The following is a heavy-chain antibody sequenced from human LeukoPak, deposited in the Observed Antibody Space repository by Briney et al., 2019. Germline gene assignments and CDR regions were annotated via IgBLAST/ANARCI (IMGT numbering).Heavy chain of an antibody. D-gene: IGHD6-6*01. CDR1: GYTFTSYD. Sequence: ASVKVSCKASGYTFTSYDINWVRQATGQGLEWMGWMNPNSGNTGYAQKFQGRVTMTRNTSISTAYMELSSLRSEDTAVYYCARDPNSSSGWGTYYFDYWGQGTLVTVSS. CDR2: MNPNSGNT. CDR3: ARDPNSSSGWGTYYFDY. V-gene: IGHV1-8*01. J-gene: IGHJ4*02.